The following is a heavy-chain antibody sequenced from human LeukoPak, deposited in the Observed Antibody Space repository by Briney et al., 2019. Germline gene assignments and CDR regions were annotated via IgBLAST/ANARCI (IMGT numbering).Heavy chain of an antibody. Sequence: SETLSLTCTVSGGSIRSSYYYWSWIRQPPGKGLEWIGYIYYSGSTYYNPSLKSRVTISVDTSKNQFSLKLSSVTAADTAVYYCARGYYDSSGYYIPDYWGQGTLVTVSS. CDR3: ARGYYDSSGYYIPDY. D-gene: IGHD3-22*01. CDR1: GGSIRSSYYY. V-gene: IGHV4-30-4*01. J-gene: IGHJ4*02. CDR2: IYYSGST.